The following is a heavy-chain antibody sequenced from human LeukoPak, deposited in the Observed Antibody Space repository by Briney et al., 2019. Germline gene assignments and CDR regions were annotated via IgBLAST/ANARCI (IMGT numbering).Heavy chain of an antibody. V-gene: IGHV1-69*04. CDR1: GGTFSSYA. J-gene: IGHJ3*02. CDR2: IIPILGIA. Sequence: SVKVSCKASGGTFSSYAISWVRQAPGQGLEWMGRIIPILGIANYAQKFQGRVTITADKSTSTAYMELSSLRSEDTAVYYCARAIVGANRRSADAFDIWGQGTMVTVSS. CDR3: ARAIVGANRRSADAFDI. D-gene: IGHD1-26*01.